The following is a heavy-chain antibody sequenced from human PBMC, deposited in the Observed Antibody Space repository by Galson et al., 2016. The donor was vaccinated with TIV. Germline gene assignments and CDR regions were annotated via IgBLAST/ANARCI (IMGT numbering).Heavy chain of an antibody. CDR3: AKVRDLSGYSIVSFDH. D-gene: IGHD3-3*01. Sequence: SLRLSCAASGFTFSSYAMTWVRQAPGKGLEWVSGITGSGAYTYYGDSVKGRFTISSDNPKNTLYLQMNSLRAEDTAVYYCAKVRDLSGYSIVSFDHWGQGILVTVSS. CDR2: ITGSGAYT. V-gene: IGHV3-23*01. J-gene: IGHJ4*02. CDR1: GFTFSSYA.